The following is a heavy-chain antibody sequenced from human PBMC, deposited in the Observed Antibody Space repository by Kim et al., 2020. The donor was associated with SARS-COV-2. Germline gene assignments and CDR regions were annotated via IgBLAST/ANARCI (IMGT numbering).Heavy chain of an antibody. CDR1: GFTFSSYA. Sequence: GGSLRLSCAASGFTFSSYAMHWVRQAPGKGLEWVAVISYDGSNKYYADSVKGRFTISRDNSKNTLYLQMNSLRAEDTAVYYCARVLSRGYSYGYNLLDYWGQGTLVTVSS. D-gene: IGHD5-18*01. J-gene: IGHJ4*02. V-gene: IGHV3-30-3*01. CDR3: ARVLSRGYSYGYNLLDY. CDR2: ISYDGSNK.